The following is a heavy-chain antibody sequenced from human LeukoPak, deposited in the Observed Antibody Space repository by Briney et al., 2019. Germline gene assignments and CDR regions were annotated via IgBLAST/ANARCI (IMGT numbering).Heavy chain of an antibody. D-gene: IGHD3/OR15-3a*01. CDR3: ARAPIMIFGLNYHYMDV. Sequence: PSETLSLTCTVSGDSINTRDYYWAWFRQPPGKGLEGIGSVYYSGTTYYNPSLKSRLTISMHTSKNEFSLRLTSVTAADTAVFYCARAPIMIFGLNYHYMDVWGKGTTVTVSS. J-gene: IGHJ6*03. V-gene: IGHV4-39*07. CDR1: GDSINTRDYY. CDR2: VYYSGTT.